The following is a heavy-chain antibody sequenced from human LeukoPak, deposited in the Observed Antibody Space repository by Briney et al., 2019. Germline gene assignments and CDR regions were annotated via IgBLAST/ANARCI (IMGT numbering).Heavy chain of an antibody. CDR1: GGSISSGGYY. CDR2: IYYSGST. J-gene: IGHJ3*02. Sequence: SETLSLTCTVSGGSISSGGYYWSWIRQHPGQGLEWIGYIYYSGSTYYNPSLKSRVTISVDTSKNQFSLKLSSVTAADTAVYYCARYLPDYYDSSGYYSSAFDIWGQGTMVTVSS. CDR3: ARYLPDYYDSSGYYSSAFDI. V-gene: IGHV4-31*03. D-gene: IGHD3-22*01.